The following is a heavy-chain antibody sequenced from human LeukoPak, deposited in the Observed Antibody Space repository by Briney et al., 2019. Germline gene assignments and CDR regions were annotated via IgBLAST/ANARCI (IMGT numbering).Heavy chain of an antibody. CDR3: ARAMTTVTTDYYYYYMDV. CDR2: INTNTGNP. V-gene: IGHV7-4-1*02. D-gene: IGHD4-11*01. J-gene: IGHJ6*03. Sequence: ASVKVSCKASGYTFTSYAMNWVRQAPGQGLEWMGWINTNTGNPTYAQGFTGRFVFSLDTSVSTAYLQISSLTVEDTAVFYCARAMTTVTTDYYYYYMDVWGKGATVTVSS. CDR1: GYTFTSYA.